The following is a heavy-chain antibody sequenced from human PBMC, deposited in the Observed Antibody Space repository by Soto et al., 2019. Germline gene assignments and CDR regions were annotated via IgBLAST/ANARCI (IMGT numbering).Heavy chain of an antibody. CDR3: ARGGRPWLVTYDFTH. V-gene: IGHV3-30*03. CDR1: GFTFSDYA. J-gene: IGHJ4*02. D-gene: IGHD6-19*01. Sequence: VQLVESGGGVVQPGRSLRLSCAASGFTFSDYAMHWDRQAPGKGLEWVAVVSHDGRNTHYADSVKGRFTISRDRSKTPVSRETTSLSAQDTAVYYCARGGRPWLVTYDFTHWGSGARVTVPS. CDR2: VSHDGRNT.